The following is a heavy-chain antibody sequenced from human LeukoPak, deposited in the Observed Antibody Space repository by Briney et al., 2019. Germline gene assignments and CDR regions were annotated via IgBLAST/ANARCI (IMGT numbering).Heavy chain of an antibody. CDR2: IYYSGST. CDR3: ARGSVWFGETPLFDY. D-gene: IGHD3-10*01. Sequence: SETLSLTCTVSGGSISSYYWSWIRQPPGKGLEWIGYIYYSGSTNYNPSLKSRVTISVDTSKNQFSLKLSSVTAADTAVYYCARGSVWFGETPLFDYWGQGTLVTVSS. J-gene: IGHJ4*02. V-gene: IGHV4-59*12. CDR1: GGSISSYY.